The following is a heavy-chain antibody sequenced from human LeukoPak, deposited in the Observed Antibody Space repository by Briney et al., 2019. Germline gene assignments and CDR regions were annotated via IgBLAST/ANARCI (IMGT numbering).Heavy chain of an antibody. V-gene: IGHV3-23*01. J-gene: IGHJ4*02. CDR3: AKVYLYGSEQSPLRYFDY. CDR2: ISGSDGST. D-gene: IGHD3-10*01. CDR1: GFTFSNYA. Sequence: GGSLRLSCAASGFTFSNYAMSWVRQAPGKGLEWVSAISGSDGSTNYADSVKGRFTISRDNSKNTLYLQMNSLRAEDTAVYYCAKVYLYGSEQSPLRYFDYWGQGTLVTVSS.